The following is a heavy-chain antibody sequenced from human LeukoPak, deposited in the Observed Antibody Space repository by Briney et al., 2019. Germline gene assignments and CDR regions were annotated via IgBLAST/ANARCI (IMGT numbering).Heavy chain of an antibody. V-gene: IGHV4-38-2*01. CDR1: GFPISSGFS. Sequence: SETLSLTCAVFGFPISSGFSWAGIRQSPGKGLDWIASISYSAITYYKPSLESRLFISADTSKNQFSVRLTSVTAADTAVYYCARVGAVPGIDPWGQGILVTVSS. D-gene: IGHD3-16*01. CDR2: ISYSAIT. J-gene: IGHJ5*02. CDR3: ARVGAVPGIDP.